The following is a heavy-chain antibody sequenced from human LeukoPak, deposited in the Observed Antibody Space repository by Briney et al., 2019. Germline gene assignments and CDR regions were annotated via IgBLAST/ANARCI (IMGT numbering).Heavy chain of an antibody. CDR2: IGAAGDT. J-gene: IGHJ6*02. V-gene: IGHV3-13*01. CDR1: GFTLSDYD. Sequence: GGSLRLSCAASGFTLSDYDMHWVRRGTGKGLEWVSAIGAAGDTYYQGSVKGRFTTSRDEAKNFLYLQMNSLRVEDTAVYYCTRDRHGMAVWGQGTTVTVSS. CDR3: TRDRHGMAV.